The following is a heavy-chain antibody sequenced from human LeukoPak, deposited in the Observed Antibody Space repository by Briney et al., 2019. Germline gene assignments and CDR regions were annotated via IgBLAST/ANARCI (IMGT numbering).Heavy chain of an antibody. CDR2: IYYSGST. Sequence: SETLSFTCTVSGGSISSYYWSWIRQPPGKGLEWIGYIYYSGSTNYNPSLKSRVTISVDTSKNQFSLNLSSVTAADTAVYYCMRGGIGYDSDYWGQGTLVTVSS. J-gene: IGHJ4*02. CDR3: MRGGIGYDSDY. CDR1: GGSISSYY. V-gene: IGHV4-59*12. D-gene: IGHD5-12*01.